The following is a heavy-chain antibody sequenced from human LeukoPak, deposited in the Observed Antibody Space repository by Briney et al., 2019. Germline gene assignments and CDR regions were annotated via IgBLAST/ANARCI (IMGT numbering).Heavy chain of an antibody. CDR2: ISSSGSTI. V-gene: IGHV3-48*03. Sequence: GGSLRLSCAASGFTFSRYEMNWFRQAPGKGLEWVSYISSSGSTIYYADSVKGRFTISRDNAKNSLYLQMNSLRAEDTAVYYCARDRIVVVTAPRYFDLWGRGTLVTVSS. D-gene: IGHD2-21*02. J-gene: IGHJ2*01. CDR3: ARDRIVVVTAPRYFDL. CDR1: GFTFSRYE.